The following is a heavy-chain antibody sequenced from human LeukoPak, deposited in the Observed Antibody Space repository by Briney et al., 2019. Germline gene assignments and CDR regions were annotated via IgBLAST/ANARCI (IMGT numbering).Heavy chain of an antibody. CDR3: ARVKARSGSYSLDY. CDR1: GYTFTTYG. V-gene: IGHV1-18*01. Sequence: VSVKVSCKASGYTFTTYGISWVRQAPGQGLEWMGWISAHNGDTNYAQRLQGRVTMTTDTSTSTAYMELRSLRSDDTAVYYCARVKARSGSYSLDYWGQGTLVTVSS. D-gene: IGHD1-26*01. J-gene: IGHJ4*02. CDR2: ISAHNGDT.